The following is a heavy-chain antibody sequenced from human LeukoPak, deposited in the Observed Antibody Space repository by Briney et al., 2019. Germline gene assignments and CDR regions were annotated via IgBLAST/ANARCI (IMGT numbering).Heavy chain of an antibody. CDR1: RSTFTSSA. Sequence: ASVKVSCKASRSTFTSSAMQWVRQARGQRLEWIGWIVVGSGNTNYAQKFQERVTITRDMSTSTAYMELSSLRSEDTAVYYCAAERDIVGATKPPIWYFDLWGRGTLVTVSS. J-gene: IGHJ2*01. CDR2: IVVGSGNT. CDR3: AAERDIVGATKPPIWYFDL. D-gene: IGHD1-26*01. V-gene: IGHV1-58*02.